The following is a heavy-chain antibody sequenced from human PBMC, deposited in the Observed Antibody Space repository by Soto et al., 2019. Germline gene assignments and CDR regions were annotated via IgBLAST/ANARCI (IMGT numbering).Heavy chain of an antibody. CDR2: IIPIFGTA. J-gene: IGHJ6*02. V-gene: IGHV1-69*13. CDR3: ARDLLVDYYYYYGMDV. CDR1: GGTFSSYA. Sequence: ASVKVSCKASGGTFSSYAISWVRQAPGQGLEWMGGIIPIFGTANYAQKFQGRVTITADESTSTAYMELSSLRSEDTAVYYCARDLLVDYYYYYGMDVWGQGTTVTVSS. D-gene: IGHD3-16*02.